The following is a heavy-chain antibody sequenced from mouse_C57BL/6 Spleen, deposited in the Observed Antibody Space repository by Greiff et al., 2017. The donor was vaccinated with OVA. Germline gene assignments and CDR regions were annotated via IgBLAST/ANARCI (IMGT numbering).Heavy chain of an antibody. J-gene: IGHJ4*01. CDR1: GYTFTDYN. CDR2: INPNNGGT. CDR3: AKPYYYAMDY. V-gene: IGHV1-22*01. Sequence: SGPELVKPGASVKMSCKASGYTFTDYNMHWVKQSHGKSLEWIGYINPNNGGTSYNQKFKGKATLTVNKSSSTAYMELRSLTSEDSAVYYCAKPYYYAMDYWGQGTSVTVSA.